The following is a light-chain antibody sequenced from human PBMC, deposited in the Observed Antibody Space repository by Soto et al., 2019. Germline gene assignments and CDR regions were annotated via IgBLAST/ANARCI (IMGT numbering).Light chain of an antibody. CDR1: SSDIGIYNL. Sequence: VTGSPGQSITISCTGTSSDIGIYNLVSWYQQHPGKAPKLMIYEGTKGPSGVSNRFSGSKSGNTASLTISGLQAEDEADYYCCSYAGSGTYVFGGGTKVTVL. CDR2: EGT. CDR3: CSYAGSGTYV. V-gene: IGLV2-23*01. J-gene: IGLJ1*01.